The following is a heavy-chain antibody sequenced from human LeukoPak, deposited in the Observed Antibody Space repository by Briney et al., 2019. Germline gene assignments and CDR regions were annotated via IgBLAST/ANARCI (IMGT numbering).Heavy chain of an antibody. CDR3: ARSTGIAVFDY. Sequence: GASLKISCKGSGSSFTSYWISWVRQLPGKGLEWMGRIDPSDSYTNYSPSFQGHVTISADKSISTAYLQWSSLKASDTAMYYCARSTGIAVFDYWGQGTLVTVSS. J-gene: IGHJ4*02. CDR1: GSSFTSYW. CDR2: IDPSDSYT. D-gene: IGHD6-13*01. V-gene: IGHV5-10-1*01.